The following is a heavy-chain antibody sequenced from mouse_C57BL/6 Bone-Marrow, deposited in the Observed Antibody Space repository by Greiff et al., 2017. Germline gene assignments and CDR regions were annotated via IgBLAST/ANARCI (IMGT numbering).Heavy chain of an antibody. CDR1: GYTFTDYY. Sequence: VQLVESGAELVRPGASVKLSCKASGYTFTDYYINWVKQRPGQGLEWIARIYPGSGNTYYNEKFKGKATLTAEKSSSTAYMQLSSLTSEDSAVYFCARSLGPYYFDYWGQGTTLTVSS. CDR2: IYPGSGNT. V-gene: IGHV1-76*01. D-gene: IGHD4-1*01. CDR3: ARSLGPYYFDY. J-gene: IGHJ2*01.